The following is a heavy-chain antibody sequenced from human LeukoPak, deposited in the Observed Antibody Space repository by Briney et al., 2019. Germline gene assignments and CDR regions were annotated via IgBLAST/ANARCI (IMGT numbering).Heavy chain of an antibody. Sequence: ASVKVSCKASGHTFTSCDINWVRQATGQGLEWMGWMNPNSGNTGYAQKFQGRVTMTRNTSISTAYMELSSLRSEDTAVYYCATSGGEMATIEGFDYWGQGTLVTVSS. CDR2: MNPNSGNT. CDR1: GHTFTSCD. CDR3: ATSGGEMATIEGFDY. J-gene: IGHJ4*02. D-gene: IGHD5-24*01. V-gene: IGHV1-8*01.